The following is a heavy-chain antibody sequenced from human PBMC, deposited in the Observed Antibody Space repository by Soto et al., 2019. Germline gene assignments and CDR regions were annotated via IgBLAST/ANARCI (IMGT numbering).Heavy chain of an antibody. CDR3: ARTVDVVVIPATQDHSYYNMDV. J-gene: IGHJ6*03. D-gene: IGHD2-15*01. V-gene: IGHV1-18*01. CDR1: GYTFTSYG. Sequence: ASVKVSCKASGYTFTSYGISWVRQAPGQGLEWMGWISAYNGNTNYAQKLQGRVTMTTETSTSSAYMGLRSLRSDDTALYYCARTVDVVVIPATQDHSYYNMDVSGKRTTVTVSS. CDR2: ISAYNGNT.